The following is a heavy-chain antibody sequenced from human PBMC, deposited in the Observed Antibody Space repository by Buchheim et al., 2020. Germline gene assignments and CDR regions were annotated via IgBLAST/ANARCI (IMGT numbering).Heavy chain of an antibody. J-gene: IGHJ4*02. V-gene: IGHV3-21*01. Sequence: EVQLVESGGGLVKPGGSLRLSCAASGFTFSSYSMNWVRQAPGKGLEWVSSISSSSSYIYYADSVKGRFTISRDNAKNSLYLQMNSLRAEDTAVYYCARLDLDYGDFFFSGGGNYWGQGTL. CDR2: ISSSSSYI. CDR1: GFTFSSYS. D-gene: IGHD4-17*01. CDR3: ARLDLDYGDFFFSGGGNY.